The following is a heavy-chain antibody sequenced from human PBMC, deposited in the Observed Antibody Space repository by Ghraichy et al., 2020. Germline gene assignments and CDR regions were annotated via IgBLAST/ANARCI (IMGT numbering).Heavy chain of an antibody. J-gene: IGHJ4*02. CDR3: ARSRGYYYDSSENSALGY. CDR2: IYYSGST. V-gene: IGHV4-59*01. CDR1: GGSISSYY. Sequence: SETLSLTCTVSGGSISSYYWSWIRQPPGKGLEWIGYIYYSGSTNYNPSLKSRVTISVDTSKNQFSLKLSSVTAADTAVYYCARSRGYYYDSSENSALGYWGQGTLVTVSS. D-gene: IGHD3-22*01.